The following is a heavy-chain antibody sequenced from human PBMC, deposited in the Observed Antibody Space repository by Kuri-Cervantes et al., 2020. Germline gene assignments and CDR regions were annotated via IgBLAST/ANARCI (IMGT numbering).Heavy chain of an antibody. CDR1: GFTFSSYD. D-gene: IGHD5-18*01. J-gene: IGHJ4*02. V-gene: IGHV3-13*01. Sequence: GGSLRLSCAASGFTFSSYDMHWVRQATGKGLEWVSAIGTAGDTYYPGSVKGRFTISRENAKNSLYLQTNSLRAGDTAVYYCARGLWYSYGMGFDYWGQGTLVTVSS. CDR2: IGTAGDT. CDR3: ARGLWYSYGMGFDY.